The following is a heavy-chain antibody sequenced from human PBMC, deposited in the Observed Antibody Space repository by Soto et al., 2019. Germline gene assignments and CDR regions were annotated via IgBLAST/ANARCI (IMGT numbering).Heavy chain of an antibody. CDR3: AKDPGGPIVVVVAATNWFDP. CDR1: GFSFSSFA. CDR2: ISGSGGST. V-gene: IGHV3-23*01. J-gene: IGHJ5*02. D-gene: IGHD2-15*01. Sequence: AGGSLRLSCRASGFSFSSFAMTWVRQAPGKGLEWVSAISGSGGSTYYADSVKGRFTISRDNSKNTLYLQMNSLRAEDTAVYYCAKDPGGPIVVVVAATNWFDPWGQGTLVTVSS.